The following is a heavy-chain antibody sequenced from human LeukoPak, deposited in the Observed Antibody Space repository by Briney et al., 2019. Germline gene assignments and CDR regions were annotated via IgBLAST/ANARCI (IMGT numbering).Heavy chain of an antibody. D-gene: IGHD3-9*01. CDR1: GYSSTSYW. J-gene: IGHJ4*02. CDR2: IYPGDPDT. Sequence: PGESLKISCKGSGYSSTSYWIGWVRQMPGKGLEWMGIIYPGDPDTRYSPSFQGQVTISADKSISTAYLQWSSLKASDTAMYYCARRYYDILTGYYVGVYFDYWGQGTLVTVSS. V-gene: IGHV5-51*03. CDR3: ARRYYDILTGYYVGVYFDY.